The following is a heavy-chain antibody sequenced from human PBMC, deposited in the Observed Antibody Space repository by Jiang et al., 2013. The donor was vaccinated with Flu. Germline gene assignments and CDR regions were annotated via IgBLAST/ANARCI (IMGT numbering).Heavy chain of an antibody. V-gene: IGHV3-74*01. CDR1: GFTFSSYW. CDR3: ARVATGDYGMDV. Sequence: VQLVESGGGLVQPGGSLRLSCAASGFTFSSYWMHWVRQAPGKGLVWVSRINSDGTTTSYADSVRGRFTISRDNAKNTVYLQMNSLRVEDTAVYYCARVATGDYGMDVWGQGTTVTVSS. D-gene: IGHD7-27*01. CDR2: INSDGTTT. J-gene: IGHJ6*02.